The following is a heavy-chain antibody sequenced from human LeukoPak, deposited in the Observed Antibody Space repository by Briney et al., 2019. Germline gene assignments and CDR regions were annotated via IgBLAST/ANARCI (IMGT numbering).Heavy chain of an antibody. V-gene: IGHV4-39*01. J-gene: IGHJ4*02. D-gene: IGHD3-22*01. CDR1: GGSISSSSYY. Sequence: PSETLSLTCTVSGGSISSSSYYWGWIRQPPGKGLEWIGSIYYSGSTYYNPSLKSRVTISVDTSKNQFSLKLGSVTAADTAVYYCARLREDDSSGYSPDYWGQGTLVTVSS. CDR2: IYYSGST. CDR3: ARLREDDSSGYSPDY.